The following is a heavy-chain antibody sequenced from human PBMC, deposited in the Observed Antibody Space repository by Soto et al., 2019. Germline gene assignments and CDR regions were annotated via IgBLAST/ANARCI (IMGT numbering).Heavy chain of an antibody. D-gene: IGHD4-4*01. CDR3: ARHSYYSSPLRFDP. Sequence: PSETLSLTCTVSGGSITGYYLSWIRQPPGKGPEWIGNIHYSGSTNYNPSLKSRVTISVDMSKNQFSLRLSSVTAAETAVYYCARHSYYSSPLRFDPWGQGTLVTVSS. CDR2: IHYSGST. CDR1: GGSITGYY. J-gene: IGHJ5*02. V-gene: IGHV4-59*08.